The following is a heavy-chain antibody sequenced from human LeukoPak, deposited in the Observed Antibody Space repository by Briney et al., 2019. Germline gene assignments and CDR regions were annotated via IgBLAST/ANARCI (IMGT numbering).Heavy chain of an antibody. V-gene: IGHV4-39*07. D-gene: IGHD3-9*01. Sequence: SETLSLTCTVSGGSISSSSYYWGWIRQPPGKGLEWIGSIYYSGSTYYNPSLKSRVTMSVDTSKNQFSLKLSSVTAADTAVYYCARETSTIFRDYYMDVWGKGTTVTISS. J-gene: IGHJ6*03. CDR3: ARETSTIFRDYYMDV. CDR2: IYYSGST. CDR1: GGSISSSSYY.